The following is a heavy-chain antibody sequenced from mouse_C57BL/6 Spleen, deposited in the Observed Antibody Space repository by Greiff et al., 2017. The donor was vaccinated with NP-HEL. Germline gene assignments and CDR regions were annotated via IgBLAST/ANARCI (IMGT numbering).Heavy chain of an antibody. CDR2: INPNNGGT. Sequence: VQLQQSGPELVKPGASVKMSCKASGYTFTDYNMHWVKQSHGKSLEWIGYINPNNGGTSYNQKFKGKATLTADKSSSTAYMELRSLTSEGSAVYYCGGYDYAMDYWGQGTSVTVSS. CDR1: GYTFTDYN. CDR3: GGYDYAMDY. D-gene: IGHD2-2*01. V-gene: IGHV1-22*01. J-gene: IGHJ4*01.